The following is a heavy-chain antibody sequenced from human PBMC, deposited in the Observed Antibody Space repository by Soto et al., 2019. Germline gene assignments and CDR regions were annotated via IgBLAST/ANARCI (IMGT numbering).Heavy chain of an antibody. CDR1: GFRFSSSG. Sequence: SPRLGCAACGFRFSSSGIPGVRQAPGKGLEWDAYISSSGTTVWYPDYVRGRFTISRDTAKDSLCLQMNSLRAEYTAVCVCQPAPTGLGVWRKGTADTVSS. CDR3: QPAPTGLGV. V-gene: IGHV3-48*03. J-gene: IGHJ6*04. CDR2: ISSSGTTV. D-gene: IGHD6-13*01.